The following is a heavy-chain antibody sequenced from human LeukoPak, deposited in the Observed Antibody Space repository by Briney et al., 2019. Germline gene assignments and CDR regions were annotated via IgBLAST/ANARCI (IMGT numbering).Heavy chain of an antibody. D-gene: IGHD5-18*01. J-gene: IGHJ4*02. Sequence: VASVKVSCKASGVIFSSYTFSWVRQAPGQGLEWMGKITPVSDLAHYAQKFQGRVTFTADESTSTAYMELSSLRSEDTAVYYCARDTSDTAMGHWGQGTLVTVSS. CDR1: GVIFSSYT. CDR2: ITPVSDLA. CDR3: ARDTSDTAMGH. V-gene: IGHV1-69*04.